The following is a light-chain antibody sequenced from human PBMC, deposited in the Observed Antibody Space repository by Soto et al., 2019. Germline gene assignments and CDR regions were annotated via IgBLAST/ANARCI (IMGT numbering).Light chain of an antibody. V-gene: IGKV1-9*01. CDR1: HDISTF. Sequence: MQVTRAPSLRTSSIGARLTITCRASHDISTFLAWYQQKPGKAPKLLIYEASTLQSGVPSRFSGSGSGTEITLTIGRLLPEDFAAYPCQQLYPLPFTFAQGTRLEIK. J-gene: IGKJ5*01. CDR3: QQLYPLPFT. CDR2: EAS.